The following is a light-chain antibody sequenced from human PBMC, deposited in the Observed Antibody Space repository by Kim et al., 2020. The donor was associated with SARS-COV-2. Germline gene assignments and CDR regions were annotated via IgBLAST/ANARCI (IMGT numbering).Light chain of an antibody. Sequence: GQSITISCTGTSSDIGAYDYVSWYLQHPGKAPKTIIYDVTKRPSGISNRFSGSKSGNTASLTISGLQAEDEADYYCTSHTTSRTFVFGSGTKVTVL. CDR2: DVT. J-gene: IGLJ1*01. CDR3: TSHTTSRTFV. V-gene: IGLV2-14*03. CDR1: SSDIGAYDY.